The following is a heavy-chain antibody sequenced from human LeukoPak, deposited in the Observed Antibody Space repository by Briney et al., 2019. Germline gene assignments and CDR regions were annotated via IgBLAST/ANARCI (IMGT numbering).Heavy chain of an antibody. J-gene: IGHJ6*02. CDR2: INHSGST. CDR1: GGSFSGYY. CDR3: ARGGEENYYGSGSYYNYYYYYGMDV. V-gene: IGHV4-34*01. D-gene: IGHD3-10*01. Sequence: TSETLSLTCAVYGGSFSGYYWSWIRQPPGKGLEWIGEINHSGSTNYNPSLKSRVTISVDTSKNQFSLKLSSVTAADTAVYYCARGGEENYYGSGSYYNYYYYYGMDVWGQGTTVTVSS.